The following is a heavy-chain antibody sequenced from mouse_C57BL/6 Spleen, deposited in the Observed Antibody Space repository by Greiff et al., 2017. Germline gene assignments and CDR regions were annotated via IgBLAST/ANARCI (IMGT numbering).Heavy chain of an antibody. D-gene: IGHD2-2*01. CDR3: AKDGYDFYYYAMDD. CDR2: INPSSGYT. Sequence: QVHVKQSGAELAKPGASVKLSCKASGYTFTSYWMHWVHQRPGQGLEWIGYINPSSGYTKYNQKFKDKATFTADKSSSTAYMQLSSLTYEDSEVYYCAKDGYDFYYYAMDDWGQGTSVTVSS. CDR1: GYTFTSYW. J-gene: IGHJ4*01. V-gene: IGHV1-7*01.